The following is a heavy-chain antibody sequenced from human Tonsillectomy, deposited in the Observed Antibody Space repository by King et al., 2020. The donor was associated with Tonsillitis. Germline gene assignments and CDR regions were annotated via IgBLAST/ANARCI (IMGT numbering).Heavy chain of an antibody. CDR1: GFTFDDYA. J-gene: IGHJ4*02. V-gene: IGHV3-43D*03. Sequence: VQLVESGGVVIQPGGSLRLSCAASGFTFDDYAMHWVRQAPGKGLEWVSLISWDGVNTYYADSVKGRFTISRDNSKNILYLQMNSLRAENTALYYCAKGISMRSPPDYWGQGTQVTVSS. CDR3: AKGISMRSPPDY. CDR2: ISWDGVNT. D-gene: IGHD3-22*01.